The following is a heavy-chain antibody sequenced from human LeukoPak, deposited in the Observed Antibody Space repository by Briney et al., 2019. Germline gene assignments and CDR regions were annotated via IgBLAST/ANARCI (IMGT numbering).Heavy chain of an antibody. CDR1: GFTLSSYS. CDR3: ARVLEAASFDY. D-gene: IGHD6-13*01. V-gene: IGHV3-21*01. Sequence: GGSLRLSCAASGFTLSSYSMNWVRQAPGKGLEWVSSISSSSSHIYYADSVKGRFTMSRDNAKNSLYLQMNSLRADDTAVYYCARVLEAASFDYWGQGSPVTVSS. J-gene: IGHJ4*02. CDR2: ISSSSSHI.